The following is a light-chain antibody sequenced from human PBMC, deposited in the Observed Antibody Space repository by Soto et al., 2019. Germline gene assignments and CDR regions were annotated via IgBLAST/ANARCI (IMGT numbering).Light chain of an antibody. J-gene: IGKJ1*01. CDR3: QQYNSYSRT. Sequence: IHVTQAPSTGLASVGNRVTITCRASQSISSWLAWYQQKTGKAPKLLIYKASSLESGVPSRFSGSGSGTEFTLTISSLQPDYFATYYCQQYNSYSRTFGQGTKVDIK. CDR1: QSISSW. V-gene: IGKV1-5*03. CDR2: KAS.